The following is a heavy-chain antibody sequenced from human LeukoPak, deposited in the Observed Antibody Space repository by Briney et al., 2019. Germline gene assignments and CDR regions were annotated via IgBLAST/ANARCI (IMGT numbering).Heavy chain of an antibody. D-gene: IGHD3-3*01. CDR3: ARTYYDFWSGYSKYYFDY. CDR2: ISAYNGNT. V-gene: IGHV1-18*01. Sequence: ASVKVSCKASGYTFTSYGISWVRQAPGQGLEWMGWISAYNGNTNYAQKLQGRVTMTTDTSTSTAYMELRSLRSDDTAVYYCARTYYDFWSGYSKYYFDYWDQGTLVTVSS. CDR1: GYTFTSYG. J-gene: IGHJ4*02.